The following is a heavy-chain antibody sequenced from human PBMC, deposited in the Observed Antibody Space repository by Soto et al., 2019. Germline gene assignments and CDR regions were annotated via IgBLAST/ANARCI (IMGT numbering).Heavy chain of an antibody. CDR2: ISPDNGNT. CDR3: ARALGYSGYAGMDV. CDR1: GYTFTSYG. V-gene: IGHV1-18*01. Sequence: ASVKVSCKASGYTFTSYGINWVRQAPGQGLERMGWISPDNGNTNYAQKLQGRVTMTTDTSTSTAYIELRSLRSDDTAVYYCARALGYSGYAGMDVGGQGTTVTVSS. J-gene: IGHJ6*02. D-gene: IGHD5-12*01.